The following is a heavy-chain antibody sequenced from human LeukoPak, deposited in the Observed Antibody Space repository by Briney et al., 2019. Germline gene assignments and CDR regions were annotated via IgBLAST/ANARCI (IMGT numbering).Heavy chain of an antibody. V-gene: IGHV5-51*01. CDR1: GYSFTSYW. CDR2: IYPGDSDT. D-gene: IGHD5-24*01. J-gene: IGHJ3*02. CDR3: ARLREMATPLWTNTAFDI. Sequence: GESLKISCKGSGYSFTSYWIGWVRQMPGKGLEWMGIIYPGDSDTRYSPSFQGQVTISADKSISAAYLQWSSLKASDTAMYYRARLREMATPLWTNTAFDIWGQGTMVTVSS.